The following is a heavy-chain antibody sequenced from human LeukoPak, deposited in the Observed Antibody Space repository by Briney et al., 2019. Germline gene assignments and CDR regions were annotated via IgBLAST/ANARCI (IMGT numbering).Heavy chain of an antibody. J-gene: IGHJ4*02. CDR2: ISSSSSYI. Sequence: GGSLRLSCAASGFTFSSYSMNWVRQAPGKGLEWASSISSSSSYIYYADSVKGRFTISRDNAKNSLYLQMNSLRAEDTAVYYCAGDYYDSSGQFIDYWGQGTLVTVSS. CDR3: AGDYYDSSGQFIDY. CDR1: GFTFSSYS. D-gene: IGHD3-22*01. V-gene: IGHV3-21*01.